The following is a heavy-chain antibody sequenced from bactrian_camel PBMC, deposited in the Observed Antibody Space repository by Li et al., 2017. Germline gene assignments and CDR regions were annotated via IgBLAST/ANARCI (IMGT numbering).Heavy chain of an antibody. CDR3: VRDPDYSDGVKY. J-gene: IGHJ4*01. CDR1: GFIFSSYW. V-gene: IGHV3S1*01. D-gene: IGHD2*01. CDR2: INTDGDKT. Sequence: HVQLVESGGGLVQSGGSLRLSCAASGFIFSSYWMYWVRQAPGKGLEWVSTINTDGDKTAYADSVRGRVTISRDNAKNTVTLQMNSLKPNDTGVYYCVRDPDYSDGVKYWGQGTQVTVS.